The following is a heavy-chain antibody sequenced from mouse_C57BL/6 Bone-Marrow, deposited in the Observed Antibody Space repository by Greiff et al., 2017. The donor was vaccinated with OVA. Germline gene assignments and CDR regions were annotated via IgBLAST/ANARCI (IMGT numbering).Heavy chain of an antibody. V-gene: IGHV1-19*01. Sequence: EVQLQQSGPVLVKPGASVKMSCKASGYTFTDYYMNWVKQSHGKSLEWIGVINPYNGGTSYNQKFKGKATLTVDKSSSTAYMEINSLTSEDSAVYYCAREMGRTYFDVWGTGTTVTVSS. J-gene: IGHJ1*03. CDR3: AREMGRTYFDV. CDR1: GYTFTDYY. D-gene: IGHD4-1*01. CDR2: INPYNGGT.